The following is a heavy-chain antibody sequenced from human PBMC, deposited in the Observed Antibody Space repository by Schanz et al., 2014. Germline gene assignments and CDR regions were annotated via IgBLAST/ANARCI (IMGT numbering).Heavy chain of an antibody. D-gene: IGHD2-2*01. J-gene: IGHJ4*02. Sequence: QVQLQESGPGLVKPSGTLSLTCTVSGGSITSSDWWTWVRQSPGKGLEWIGEIYHSGSTNYNPSLKSRAPIPVDTSKNQFFLKLSSVAAADTAVYYCARHLAESAAAAFDSWGQGTLVAVSS. CDR3: ARHLAESAAAAFDS. CDR1: GGSITSSDW. CDR2: IYHSGST. V-gene: IGHV4-4*02.